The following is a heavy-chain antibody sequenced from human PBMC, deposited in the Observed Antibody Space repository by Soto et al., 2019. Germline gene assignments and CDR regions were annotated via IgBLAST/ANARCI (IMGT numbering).Heavy chain of an antibody. D-gene: IGHD2-2*01. CDR1: GFTFSSYC. J-gene: IGHJ6*02. Sequence: XESLRLSCAASGFTFSSYCMHWVRQAPGKGLEWVAVISYDGSNKYYADSVKGRFTISRGNSKNTLYLQMNSLRAEDTAVYYCAKDLSSTSGLGYYYYYGMDVWGQGTTVTVSS. CDR3: AKDLSSTSGLGYYYYYGMDV. CDR2: ISYDGSNK. V-gene: IGHV3-30*18.